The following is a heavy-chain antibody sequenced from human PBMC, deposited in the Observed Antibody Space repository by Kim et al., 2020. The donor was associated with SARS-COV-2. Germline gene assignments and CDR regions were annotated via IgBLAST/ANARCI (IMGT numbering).Heavy chain of an antibody. Sequence: GGSLRLSCAASGFTFSSYAMHWVRQAPGKGLEWVAVISYDGSNKYYADSVKGRFTISRDNSKNTLYLQMNSLRAEDTAVYYCARDWSSWAYYYYGMDVWGQGTTVTVSS. CDR3: ARDWSSWAYYYYGMDV. J-gene: IGHJ6*02. CDR2: ISYDGSNK. D-gene: IGHD6-13*01. CDR1: GFTFSSYA. V-gene: IGHV3-30-3*01.